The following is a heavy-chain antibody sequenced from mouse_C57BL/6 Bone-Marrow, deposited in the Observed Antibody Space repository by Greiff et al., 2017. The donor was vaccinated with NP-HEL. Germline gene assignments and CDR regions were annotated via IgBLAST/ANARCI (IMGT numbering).Heavy chain of an antibody. V-gene: IGHV1-81*01. CDR2: IYPRSGNT. CDR1: GYTFTSYG. D-gene: IGHD2-12*01. J-gene: IGHJ2*01. CDR3: ARTHYRRGVFDY. Sequence: VKLMESGAELARPGASVKLSCKASGYTFTSYGISWVKQRTGQGLEWIGEIYPRSGNTYYNEKFKGKATLTADKSSSTAYMELRSLTSEDSAVYFCARTHYRRGVFDYWGQGTTLTVSS.